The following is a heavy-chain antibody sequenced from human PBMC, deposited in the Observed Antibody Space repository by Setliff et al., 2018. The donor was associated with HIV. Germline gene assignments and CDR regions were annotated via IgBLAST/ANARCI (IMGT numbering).Heavy chain of an antibody. V-gene: IGHV4-59*01. D-gene: IGHD3-22*01. CDR1: GGSISTYY. CDR2: IYYSGST. J-gene: IGHJ4*02. Sequence: SETLSLTCTVSGGSISTYYWSWIRQPPGKGLEWIGYIYYSGSTNYNPSLKSRVTISVDTSKNQFSLKLSSVTAADTAVYYCARGKNYYDSSGYHYWGQGTLVTVSS. CDR3: ARGKNYYDSSGYHY.